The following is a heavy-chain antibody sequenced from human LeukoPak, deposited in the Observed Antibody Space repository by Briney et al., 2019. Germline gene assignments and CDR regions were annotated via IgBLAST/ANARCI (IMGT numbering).Heavy chain of an antibody. CDR1: GFTVSSNY. J-gene: IGHJ6*02. D-gene: IGHD3-10*01. V-gene: IGHV3-66*01. CDR3: AKVGDGSGSYSYYYGMDV. Sequence: PGGSLRLSCAASGFTVSSNYMNWVRQAPGKGLEWVSVIYSDGSTYYADSVKGRFTISRDNSKNTLYLQMNSLRAEDTAVYYCAKVGDGSGSYSYYYGMDVWGQGTTVTVSS. CDR2: IYSDGST.